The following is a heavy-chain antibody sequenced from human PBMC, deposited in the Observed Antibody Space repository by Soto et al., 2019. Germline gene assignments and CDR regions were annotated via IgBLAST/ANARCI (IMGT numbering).Heavy chain of an antibody. V-gene: IGHV1-69*13. J-gene: IGHJ5*02. D-gene: IGHD3-22*01. CDR1: GGTFGSYA. CDR2: IIPIFSTP. Sequence: SVKVSCKTSGGTFGSYAISWVRQAPGQGLEWVGGIIPIFSTPNYAQKFQGRVTITADESTSTAYMELSSLRSEDTAVYYCARPIQYYFDTSAQSAWFDPWGQGTLVTVS. CDR3: ARPIQYYFDTSAQSAWFDP.